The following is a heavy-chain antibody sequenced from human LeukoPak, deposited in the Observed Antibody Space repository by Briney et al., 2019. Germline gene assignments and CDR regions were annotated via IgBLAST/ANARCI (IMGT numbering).Heavy chain of an antibody. V-gene: IGHV4-31*03. J-gene: IGHJ6*02. CDR2: IYYSGST. CDR3: ARGVATVTTLYYYGMDV. D-gene: IGHD4-17*01. CDR1: GGSISSGVYY. Sequence: SETLSLTCTVSGGSISSGVYYWSWIRQHPGKGLEWIGYIYYSGSTYYNPSLKSRVTISVDTSKNQFSLKLSSVTAADTAVYYCARGVATVTTLYYYGMDVWGQGTTVTVSS.